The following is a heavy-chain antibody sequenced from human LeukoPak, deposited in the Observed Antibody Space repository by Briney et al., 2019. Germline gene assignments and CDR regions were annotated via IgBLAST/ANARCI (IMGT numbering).Heavy chain of an antibody. Sequence: ASVKVSCKASGYTFTGYYMHWVRQAPGQGLEWMGWINPDSGGTNYAQKFQGRVTMTRDTSISTAYMDLSRLRSDDTAVYYCARRAVGNSYYYSMDVWGKGTTVTVSS. CDR1: GYTFTGYY. D-gene: IGHD6-19*01. V-gene: IGHV1-2*02. CDR2: INPDSGGT. J-gene: IGHJ6*03. CDR3: ARRAVGNSYYYSMDV.